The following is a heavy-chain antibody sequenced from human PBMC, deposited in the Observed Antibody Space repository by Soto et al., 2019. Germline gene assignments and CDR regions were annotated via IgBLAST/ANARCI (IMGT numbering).Heavy chain of an antibody. D-gene: IGHD2-2*01. CDR1: GFTFSSYW. V-gene: IGHV3-7*01. CDR3: ARGDFSSTSCSLFDY. Sequence: GGSLRLSCAASGFTFSSYWMSWVRQAPGKGLEWVANIKQDVSEKYYVDSVKGRFTISRDNAKNSRYLQMNSLRAEDTAVYYCARGDFSSTSCSLFDYWSQGTLVTVSS. J-gene: IGHJ4*02. CDR2: IKQDVSEK.